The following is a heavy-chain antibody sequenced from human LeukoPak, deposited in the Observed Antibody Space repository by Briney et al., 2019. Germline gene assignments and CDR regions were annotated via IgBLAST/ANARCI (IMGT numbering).Heavy chain of an antibody. CDR3: ANGGDYGY. Sequence: GGSLRPSCAASGLTFSSYAMSWVRQAPGKGLEWVSAISGSGSTTYYADSVKGRFTISRDNSKNTVYLQMNSLRVEDTAVYYCANGGDYGYWGQGTLVTVSS. D-gene: IGHD4-17*01. CDR2: ISGSGSTT. J-gene: IGHJ4*02. CDR1: GLTFSSYA. V-gene: IGHV3-23*01.